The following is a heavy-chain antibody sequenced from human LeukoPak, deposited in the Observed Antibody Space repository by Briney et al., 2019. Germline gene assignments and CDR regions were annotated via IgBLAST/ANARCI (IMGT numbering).Heavy chain of an antibody. V-gene: IGHV3-49*03. CDR3: TREGGGYSYDY. CDR2: IRIKAYGGTT. D-gene: IGHD5-18*01. CDR1: GFTFGDYA. Sequence: GGSLRLSCTAPGFTFGDYAMSWFRQAPGKGLEWVGFIRIKAYGGTTYSAASVKGRLTISRDDSKSIAYLQVDSLKTEDTAVYYCTREGGGYSYDYWGQGTLVTVSS. J-gene: IGHJ4*02.